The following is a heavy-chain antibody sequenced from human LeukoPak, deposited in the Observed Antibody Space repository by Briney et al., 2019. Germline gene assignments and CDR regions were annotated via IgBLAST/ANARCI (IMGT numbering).Heavy chain of an antibody. CDR2: ISGSGGST. Sequence: GGSLRLSCAASGFTFSSYAMSWVRQAPGKGLEWVSAISGSGGSTYYADSVKGRFTISRDNSKNTLYLQMNSLRAEETAVYYCAKLPDIVLVVYAWYFDLWGRGTLVTVSS. V-gene: IGHV3-23*01. J-gene: IGHJ2*01. D-gene: IGHD2-8*02. CDR1: GFTFSSYA. CDR3: AKLPDIVLVVYAWYFDL.